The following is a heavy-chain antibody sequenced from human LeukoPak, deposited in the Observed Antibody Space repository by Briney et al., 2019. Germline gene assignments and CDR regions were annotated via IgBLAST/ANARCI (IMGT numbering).Heavy chain of an antibody. CDR1: GFTFSSYW. Sequence: GGSLRLSCAASGFTFSSYWMSWVRQAPGKGLEWVANIKRDGSEKYYVDSVKGRFTISRDNAKNSLYLQMNSLRAEDTAVYYCARDLVGATLGYYYYYMDVWGKGTTVTVSS. D-gene: IGHD1-26*01. CDR3: ARDLVGATLGYYYYYMDV. V-gene: IGHV3-7*01. J-gene: IGHJ6*03. CDR2: IKRDGSEK.